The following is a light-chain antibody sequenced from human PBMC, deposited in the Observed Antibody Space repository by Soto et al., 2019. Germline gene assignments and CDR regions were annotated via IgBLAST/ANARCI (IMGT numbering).Light chain of an antibody. CDR2: VDSDGSH. Sequence: QAVVTQSPSASASLGASVTLTCTLSSGHSSYAIAWHQQQPEKGPRYLMKVDSDGSHIKGDGIPDRFSGSSSGAERYLTISSLPSEDEADYYCQTWGTGTWVFGGGTKLTVL. CDR3: QTWGTGTWV. J-gene: IGLJ3*02. V-gene: IGLV4-69*01. CDR1: SGHSSYA.